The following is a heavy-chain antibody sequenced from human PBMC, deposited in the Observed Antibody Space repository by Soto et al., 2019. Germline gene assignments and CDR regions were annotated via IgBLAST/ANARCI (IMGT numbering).Heavy chain of an antibody. V-gene: IGHV1-18*04. CDR2: ISAYNGNT. J-gene: IGHJ4*02. CDR1: GYTFTSYG. Sequence: ASVQVSCKASGYTFTSYGISWVRQAPGQWLEWMGWISAYNGNTNYAQKLQGRVTMTTDTSTSTAYMELRSLRSDDTAVYYCARVSSSGWSGRIYYFDYWGQGTLVTVSS. D-gene: IGHD6-19*01. CDR3: ARVSSSGWSGRIYYFDY.